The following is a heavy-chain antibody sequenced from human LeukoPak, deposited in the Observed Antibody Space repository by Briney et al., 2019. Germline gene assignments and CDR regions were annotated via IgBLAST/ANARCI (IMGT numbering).Heavy chain of an antibody. CDR1: GFNFNTYT. J-gene: IGHJ4*02. CDR3: AKDSSSSWLNSHFDY. D-gene: IGHD6-13*01. Sequence: GGSLRLSCAASGFNFNTYTMNWVRQAPGKGLEWVSSISSDSSYIYYADAVHGRFTVSRDNAKYSLYLQMNSLRAEDTALYYCAKDSSSSWLNSHFDYWGQGTLVTVSS. V-gene: IGHV3-21*04. CDR2: ISSDSSYI.